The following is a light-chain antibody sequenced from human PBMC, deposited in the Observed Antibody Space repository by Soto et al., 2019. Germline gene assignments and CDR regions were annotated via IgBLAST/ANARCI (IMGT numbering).Light chain of an antibody. CDR3: QHYDTFSWT. Sequence: DIQMTQSPSTLSVSLGDRITITCRASEDIDTSLAWFQQRPGKAPKVLIAGASGLMNGVPSTFSGSGSGTAFALTISSVQPDDFATYFCQHYDTFSWTFGQGTKVEMK. CDR1: EDIDTS. J-gene: IGKJ1*01. CDR2: GAS. V-gene: IGKV1-5*01.